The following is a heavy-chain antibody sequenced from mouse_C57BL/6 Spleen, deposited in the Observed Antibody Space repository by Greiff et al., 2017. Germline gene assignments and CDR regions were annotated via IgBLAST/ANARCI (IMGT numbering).Heavy chain of an antibody. CDR2: IDPSDSYT. CDR1: GYTFTSYW. CDR3: ARWPRGYAMDY. Sequence: QVQLKQPGAELVMPGASVKLSCKASGYTFTSYWMHWVKQRPGQGLEWIGEIDPSDSYTNYNQKFKGKSTLTVDKSSSTAYMQLSSLTSEDAAVYYCARWPRGYAMDYWGQGTSVTVSS. J-gene: IGHJ4*01. V-gene: IGHV1-69*01.